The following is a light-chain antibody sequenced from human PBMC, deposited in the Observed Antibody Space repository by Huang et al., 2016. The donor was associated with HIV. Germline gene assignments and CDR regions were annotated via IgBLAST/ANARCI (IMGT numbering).Light chain of an antibody. J-gene: IGKJ4*01. CDR1: KSISIY. Sequence: DIQMTQSPSSLSASVGDRVTITCRASKSISIYLNWYQQKPGKAPKLLIYAASSLQSGVPSRFSGSGSVTDFTLTISSLQPEDFATYYCQQSYSTPLTFGGGTKVEIK. CDR3: QQSYSTPLT. CDR2: AAS. V-gene: IGKV1-39*01.